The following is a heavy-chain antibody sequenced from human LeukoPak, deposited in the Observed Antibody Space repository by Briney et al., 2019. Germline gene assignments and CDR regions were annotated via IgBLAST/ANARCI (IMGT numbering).Heavy chain of an antibody. D-gene: IGHD3-22*01. CDR1: EFTFNRYD. V-gene: IGHV3-23*01. CDR3: ARPWHSSGGY. Sequence: PGGSLRPSCAASEFTFNRYDMSWVRQAPGKGLEWVSTISGSGERTYYADSVKGRFTISRDNSKNTLYLQMNSLRAEDTAVYYCARPWHSSGGYWGQGTLVTVSS. J-gene: IGHJ4*02. CDR2: ISGSGERT.